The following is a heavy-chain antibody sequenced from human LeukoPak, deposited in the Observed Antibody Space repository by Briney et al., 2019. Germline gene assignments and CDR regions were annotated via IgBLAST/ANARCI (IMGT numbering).Heavy chain of an antibody. CDR2: ISHNSGGT. V-gene: IGHV1-2*02. D-gene: IGHD1-1*01. J-gene: IGHJ6*03. CDR3: ASHRGTTYYMDV. CDR1: GYTFTAYY. Sequence: ASVKVSCKASGYTFTAYYMHWVRQALGQGLEWMGWISHNSGGTNYAQKFQGRVTMTRDTSINTAYMELSRLRSDDTAVYYCASHRGTTYYMDVWGKGTTVTISS.